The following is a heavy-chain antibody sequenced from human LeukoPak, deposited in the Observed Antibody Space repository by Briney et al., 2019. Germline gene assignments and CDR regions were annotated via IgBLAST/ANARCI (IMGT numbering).Heavy chain of an antibody. CDR2: INSDGSST. Sequence: GGSLRLSCAASGFTFSSYWMHWVRQAPGKGLVWVSRINSDGSSTSYADSVKGRFTISRDNAKNTLYLQMNSLRAEDTAVYYCARGTMVRGVMVLDYWGQGTLVTVSS. D-gene: IGHD3-10*01. J-gene: IGHJ4*02. CDR1: GFTFSSYW. V-gene: IGHV3-74*01. CDR3: ARGTMVRGVMVLDY.